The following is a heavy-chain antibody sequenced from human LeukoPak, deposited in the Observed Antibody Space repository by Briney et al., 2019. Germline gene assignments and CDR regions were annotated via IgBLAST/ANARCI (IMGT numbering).Heavy chain of an antibody. J-gene: IGHJ4*02. CDR2: INPSGGST. Sequence: GASVKVSCKASGGTFSSYAISWVRQAPGQGLEWMGIINPSGGSTSYAQKFQGRVTMTRDTSTSTVYMELSSLGSEDTAVYYCARAHSYFDYWGQGTLVIVSS. CDR1: GGTFSSYA. V-gene: IGHV1-46*01. CDR3: ARAHSYFDY.